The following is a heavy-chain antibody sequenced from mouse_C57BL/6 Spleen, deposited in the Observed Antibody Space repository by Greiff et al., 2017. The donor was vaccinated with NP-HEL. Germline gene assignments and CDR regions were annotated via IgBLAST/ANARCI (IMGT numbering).Heavy chain of an antibody. CDR3: ARPYDYGAWFAY. CDR1: GFNIKDYY. V-gene: IGHV14-2*01. CDR2: IDPEDGET. J-gene: IGHJ3*01. Sequence: EVNVVESGAELVKPGASVKLSCTASGFNIKDYYMHWVKQRTEQGLEWIGRIDPEDGETKYAPKFQGKATITADTSSNTAYLQLSSLTSEDTAVYYCARPYDYGAWFAYWGQGTLVTVSA. D-gene: IGHD2-4*01.